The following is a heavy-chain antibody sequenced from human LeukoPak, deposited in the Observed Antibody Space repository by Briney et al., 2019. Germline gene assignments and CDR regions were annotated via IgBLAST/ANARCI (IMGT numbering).Heavy chain of an antibody. CDR3: AREAASTFDY. Sequence: SQTLSLTCAISGDSVSSNNVAWNWIRQSPSRGLEWLGRTYYRSKWYYDYAVSVRSRITINPDTSKNQFSVQLNSVTPEDTAVYFCAREAASTFDYWAREPWSPSPQ. V-gene: IGHV6-1*01. CDR1: GDSVSSNNVA. D-gene: IGHD5/OR15-5a*01. CDR2: TYYRSKWYY. J-gene: IGHJ4*02.